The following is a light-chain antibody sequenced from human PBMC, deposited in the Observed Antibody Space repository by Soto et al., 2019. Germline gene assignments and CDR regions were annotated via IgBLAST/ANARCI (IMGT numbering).Light chain of an antibody. J-gene: IGLJ1*01. V-gene: IGLV2-14*01. CDR1: SSDIGSYDY. CDR2: EVT. CDR3: SSFTSTSTRL. Sequence: QSVLTQPASVSGSPGQSITISCTGTSSDIGSYDYVSWYQQHPGKAPNLIIYEVTDRPSGVSNRFSGSKSGNTASLTISGLQAEDEADYGCSSFTSTSTRLFGSGTKVTVL.